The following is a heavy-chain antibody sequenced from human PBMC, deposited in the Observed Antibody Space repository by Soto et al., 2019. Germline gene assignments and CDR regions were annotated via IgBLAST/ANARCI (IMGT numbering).Heavy chain of an antibody. J-gene: IGHJ6*02. CDR3: ARHGHILSYSSSSRVDV. CDR1: GFTFTRYS. Sequence: GGSLRLSCAASGFTFTRYSMNWVRQAPGKGLEWVSSISSTTNYIYYGDSMKGRFTISRDNAKNSLYLEMNSLRAEDTAVYYCARHGHILSYSSSSRVDVWGQGTTVTVSS. CDR2: ISSTTNYI. V-gene: IGHV3-21*06. D-gene: IGHD6-6*01.